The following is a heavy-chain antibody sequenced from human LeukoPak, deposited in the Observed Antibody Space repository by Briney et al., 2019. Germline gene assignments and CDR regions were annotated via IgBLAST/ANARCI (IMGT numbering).Heavy chain of an antibody. CDR3: ARDPDGDYDFDY. Sequence: GSLRLSCAASGFSFSDYGMNWVRRAPGKGLEWLSHINSNGAVISYADSVKGRFTISRDTAKSSLYLQMNSLQIEDTAIYFCARDPDGDYDFDYWAREPWSPSP. CDR1: GFSFSDYG. J-gene: IGHJ4*02. D-gene: IGHD4-17*01. CDR2: INSNGAVI. V-gene: IGHV3-48*01.